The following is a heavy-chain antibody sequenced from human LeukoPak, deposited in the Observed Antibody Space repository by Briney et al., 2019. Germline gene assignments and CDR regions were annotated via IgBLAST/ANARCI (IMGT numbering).Heavy chain of an antibody. CDR1: GFSFSSYA. Sequence: PGGSLRLSCAASGFSFSSYAMTWVRQGPGKGLEWVSTISGGGSTYYADSVKGRFTISRDNSKNTLYLQMNSLRAEDTAVYYCARVEGIGGYGMDVWGQGTTVTVSS. J-gene: IGHJ6*02. CDR2: ISGGGST. D-gene: IGHD1-26*01. CDR3: ARVEGIGGYGMDV. V-gene: IGHV3-23*01.